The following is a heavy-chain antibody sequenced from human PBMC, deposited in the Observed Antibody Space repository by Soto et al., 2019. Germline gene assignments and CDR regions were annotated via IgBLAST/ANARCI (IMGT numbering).Heavy chain of an antibody. CDR3: ARDRYGDYVFDY. Sequence: SETLSLSCTVSGGSISSYYWSWIRQPPGKGLEWIGYIYYSGSTNYNPSLKSRVTISVDTSKNQFSLKLSSVTAADTAVYYCARDRYGDYVFDYWGQGTLVTVSS. D-gene: IGHD4-17*01. CDR2: IYYSGST. J-gene: IGHJ4*02. CDR1: GGSISSYY. V-gene: IGHV4-59*01.